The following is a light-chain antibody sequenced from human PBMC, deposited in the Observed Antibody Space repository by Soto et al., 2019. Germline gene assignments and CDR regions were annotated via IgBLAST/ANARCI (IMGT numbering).Light chain of an antibody. V-gene: IGLV2-14*01. J-gene: IGLJ2*01. CDR3: SSYTRSNSVI. CDR1: SSDVGGYNY. Sequence: QSALTQPASVSGSPGQSITISYTGTSSDVGGYNYVTWYQQHPDKAPKLIIYDVSNRPSGVSNRFSGSKSGNTASLTISGLQAEDEADYYCSSYTRSNSVIFGGGTKVTVL. CDR2: DVS.